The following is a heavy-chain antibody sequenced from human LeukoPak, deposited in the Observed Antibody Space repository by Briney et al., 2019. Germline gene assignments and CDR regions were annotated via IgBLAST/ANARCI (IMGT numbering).Heavy chain of an antibody. D-gene: IGHD4-11*01. CDR3: ARAIMDYSLGGGAFDI. J-gene: IGHJ3*02. V-gene: IGHV4-59*01. Sequence: NASETLSLTCTVSGGSISSYYWSWIRQPPGKGLEWIGYIYYSGSTNYNPSLKSRVTISVDTSKNQFSLKPSSVTAADTAVYYCARAIMDYSLGGGAFDIWGQGTMVTVSS. CDR1: GGSISSYY. CDR2: IYYSGST.